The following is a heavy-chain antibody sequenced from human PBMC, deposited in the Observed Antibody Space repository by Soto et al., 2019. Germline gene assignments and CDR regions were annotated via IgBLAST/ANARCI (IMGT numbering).Heavy chain of an antibody. CDR1: GVTVTSNY. J-gene: IGHJ3*02. CDR3: ARDPDACDT. CDR2: IYSGENA. Sequence: EVQLVQSGGGLVQPGGSLRLSCAGYGVTVTSNYMNWVRQAPGKGLEWVSVIYSGENAYYADSVACRLTITRDNSKNTLYLQMNSLRVEDTDVDYCARDPDACDTWGQGPTVIVPP. V-gene: IGHV3-53*01.